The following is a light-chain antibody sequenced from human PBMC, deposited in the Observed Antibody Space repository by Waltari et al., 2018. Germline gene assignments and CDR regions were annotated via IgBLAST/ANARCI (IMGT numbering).Light chain of an antibody. J-gene: IGLJ3*02. CDR1: YSTTGNNF. Sequence: QSVLTQPPSASGAPGQRVTISCSGTYSTTGNNFLTWSPQPPGKAPKLLIYRDDQRPSGVPDRFSASKSGSSASLAIGGLQSEDEADYYCASWDDRLNGHWVFGGGTKVTVL. CDR3: ASWDDRLNGHWV. V-gene: IGLV1-44*01. CDR2: RDD.